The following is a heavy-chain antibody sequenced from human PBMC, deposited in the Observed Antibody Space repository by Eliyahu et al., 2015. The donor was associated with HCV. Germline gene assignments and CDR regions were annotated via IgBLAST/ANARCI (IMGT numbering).Heavy chain of an antibody. V-gene: IGHV2-5*02. CDR2: IYWDDEE. D-gene: IGHD5-18*01. CDR3: AHYTTIGYGRYYFDY. CDR1: GFSLSTSEVG. Sequence: QITLKESGPTLVKPTQTLTLTCTFSGFSLSTSEVGVGWIRQPPGKALEWLALIYWDDEERYRPSLKSRLTITKDTSKNQVVLTMTNMDPVDIGTYYCAHYTTIGYGRYYFDYWGQGTLVTVSS. J-gene: IGHJ4*02.